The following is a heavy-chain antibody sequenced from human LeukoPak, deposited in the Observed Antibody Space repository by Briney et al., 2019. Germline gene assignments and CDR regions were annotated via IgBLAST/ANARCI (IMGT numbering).Heavy chain of an antibody. J-gene: IGHJ4*02. CDR3: ARGSGSYPYYFDY. V-gene: IGHV4-59*01. CDR2: IYYSGST. Sequence: SETLSLTCSVSGGSISSYYWSWIRQPPGKGPEWIAYIYYSGSTSYNPSLKSRLTISVDTSKNQFSLKLSSVTAADTAVYYCARGSGSYPYYFDYWGQGTLVTVSS. CDR1: GGSISSYY. D-gene: IGHD1-26*01.